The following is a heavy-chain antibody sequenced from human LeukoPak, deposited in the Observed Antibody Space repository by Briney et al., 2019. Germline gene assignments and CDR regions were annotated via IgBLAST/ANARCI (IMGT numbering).Heavy chain of an antibody. V-gene: IGHV4-34*01. J-gene: IGHJ6*03. CDR3: ASGGYYYMDV. CDR1: GGSFSGYY. CDR2: INHSGST. Sequence: SETLSLTCAVHGGSFSGYYWSWIRQPPGKGLEWIGEINHSGSTNYNPSLKSRVTISVDTSKNQFSLKLSSVTAADTAVYYCASGGYYYMDVWGKGTTVTVSS.